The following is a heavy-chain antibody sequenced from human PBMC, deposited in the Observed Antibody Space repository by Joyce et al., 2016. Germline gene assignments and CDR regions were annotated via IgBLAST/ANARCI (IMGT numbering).Heavy chain of an antibody. CDR3: ARHVTIGGTSRDAFDL. J-gene: IGHJ3*01. D-gene: IGHD4-23*01. V-gene: IGHV5-51*01. CDR1: GYDFTSYW. CDR2: VYPGDSET. Sequence: GESLKISCEASGYDFTSYWIAWVRQMPGKGLEWMGIVYPGDSETTYSPSFQGQVTISADESINTAYLQWSSLKASDTATYYCARHVTIGGTSRDAFDLWGQGAVVTVSA.